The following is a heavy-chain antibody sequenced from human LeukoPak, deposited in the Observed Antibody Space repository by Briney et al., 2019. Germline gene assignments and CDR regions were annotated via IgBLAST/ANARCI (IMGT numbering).Heavy chain of an antibody. CDR1: GYSISSGYY. J-gene: IGHJ6*03. CDR2: IYHSGST. Sequence: KASETLSLTCAVSGYSISSGYYWGWIRQPPGKGLEWIGIIYHSGSTYYNPSLKSRVTISVDTSKNQFSLKLSSVTAADTAVYYCARPKLVLAYCGGDCYYMDVWGKGTTVTVSS. CDR3: ARPKLVLAYCGGDCYYMDV. V-gene: IGHV4-38-2*01. D-gene: IGHD2-21*01.